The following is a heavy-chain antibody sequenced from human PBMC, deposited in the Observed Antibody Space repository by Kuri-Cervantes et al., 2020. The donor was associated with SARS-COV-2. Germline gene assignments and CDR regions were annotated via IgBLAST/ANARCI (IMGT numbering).Heavy chain of an antibody. J-gene: IGHJ4*02. Sequence: GESLKISCEGSGNRFTGYWITWVRQMPGKGLEWMGAIDPTDSNTKYSPSFEGHVSISGDSSINTVYLQWSSLKASDTAMYYCARGAYNSPLEDWGQGNLVHGAS. D-gene: IGHD1-1*01. V-gene: IGHV5-10-1*01. CDR2: IDPTDSNT. CDR3: ARGAYNSPLED. CDR1: GNRFTGYW.